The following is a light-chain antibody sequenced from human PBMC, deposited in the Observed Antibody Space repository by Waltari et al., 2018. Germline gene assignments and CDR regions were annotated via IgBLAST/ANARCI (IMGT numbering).Light chain of an antibody. Sequence: EIVMTQSPATLSVSPGESATLSCRASQSVSSHLACYQQKQHQAPRLLIYGASTRATGIPARFSGSGSGTEFTLTISSLQSEDFAVYYCQQYNNWPPGVTFGPGTKVDIK. CDR2: GAS. J-gene: IGKJ3*01. V-gene: IGKV3-15*01. CDR1: QSVSSH. CDR3: QQYNNWPPGVT.